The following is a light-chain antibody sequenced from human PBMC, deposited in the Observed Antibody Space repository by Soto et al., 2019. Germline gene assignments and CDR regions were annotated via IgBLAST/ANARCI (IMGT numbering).Light chain of an antibody. CDR2: AAA. CDR1: QSISRN. J-gene: IGKJ1*01. CDR3: QQSYSLPPT. V-gene: IGKV1-39*01. Sequence: DIQMTQSPSSLSASVGDRVTITCRASQSISRNLNWYQQKPGKAPQLLIYAAASLQSGVPSRFSGSGSGTDFTLTSSSLQPEDFANYYCQQSYSLPPTFGHGTKVEIK.